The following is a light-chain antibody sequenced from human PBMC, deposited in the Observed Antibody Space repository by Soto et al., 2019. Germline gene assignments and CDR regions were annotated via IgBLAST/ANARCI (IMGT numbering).Light chain of an antibody. Sequence: AIQLTQSPSSLSASVGDRVTITCRASQGIGSALAWYQQKPGKAPKLLIYDASSLETGVPSRFSGGGSGTHFTFTISNLQPEDIATYYCQQYDNLPPTWTFGQGTKVDIK. CDR2: DAS. J-gene: IGKJ1*01. V-gene: IGKV1D-13*01. CDR1: QGIGSA. CDR3: QQYDNLPPTWT.